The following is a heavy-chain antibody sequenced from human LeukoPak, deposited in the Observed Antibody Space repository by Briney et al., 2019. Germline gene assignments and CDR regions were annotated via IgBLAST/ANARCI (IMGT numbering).Heavy chain of an antibody. CDR3: ARGEGYCSGGSCYNWFDP. CDR2: IYYSGST. D-gene: IGHD2-15*01. Sequence: PSETLSLPCTVSGGSISSYYWSWIRQPPGKGLEWIGYIYYSGSTNYNPSLKSRVTISVDTSKNQYSLKLSSVTAADTAVYYCARGEGYCSGGSCYNWFDPWGQGTLVTVSS. V-gene: IGHV4-59*01. J-gene: IGHJ5*02. CDR1: GGSISSYY.